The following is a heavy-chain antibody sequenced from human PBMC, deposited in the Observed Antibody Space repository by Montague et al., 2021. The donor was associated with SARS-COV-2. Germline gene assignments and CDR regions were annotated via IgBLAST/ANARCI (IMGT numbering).Heavy chain of an antibody. CDR1: GGSISSYY. Sequence: SETLSLTCTVPGGSISSYYWSWIRQPPGKGLEWIGYIYYSGLTNYNPSLKSRVTISVDTSKNQFSLKLSSVTAADTAVYYCARGFDYWGQGTLVTVSS. J-gene: IGHJ4*02. CDR3: ARGFDY. CDR2: IYYSGLT. V-gene: IGHV4-59*08.